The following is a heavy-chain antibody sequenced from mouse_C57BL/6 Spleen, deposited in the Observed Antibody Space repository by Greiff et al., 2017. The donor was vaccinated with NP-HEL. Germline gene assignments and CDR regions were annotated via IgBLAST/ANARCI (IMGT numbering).Heavy chain of an antibody. V-gene: IGHV5-17*01. CDR3: ATDYYGTPFAY. J-gene: IGHJ3*01. CDR2: ISSGSSTI. D-gene: IGHD1-1*01. Sequence: EVMLVESGGGLVKPGGSLKLSCAASGFTFSDYGMHWVRQAPEKGLEWVAYISSGSSTIYYADTVKGRFTISRDNAKNTLFLQMTSLRSEDTAMYYCATDYYGTPFAYWGQGTLVTVSA. CDR1: GFTFSDYG.